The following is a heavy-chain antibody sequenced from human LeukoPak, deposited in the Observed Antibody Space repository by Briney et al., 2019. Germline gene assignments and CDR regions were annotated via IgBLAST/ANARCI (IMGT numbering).Heavy chain of an antibody. Sequence: ASVKVSCKASGYTFTDYYMHWVRQAPGQGLEWMGWMNPNSGGTKNAQQFQGRVTMTRDTSISTAYMELSSLRSDDTAMYCCARVNTAKVIDAFDIWGQGTVVTVS. CDR1: GYTFTDYY. V-gene: IGHV1-2*02. CDR3: ARVNTAKVIDAFDI. J-gene: IGHJ3*02. CDR2: MNPNSGGT. D-gene: IGHD5-18*01.